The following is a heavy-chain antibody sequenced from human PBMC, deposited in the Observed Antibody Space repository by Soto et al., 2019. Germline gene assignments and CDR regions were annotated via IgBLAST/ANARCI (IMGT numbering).Heavy chain of an antibody. D-gene: IGHD2-15*01. CDR3: AKEGDDIVVVVAAFDY. CDR2: ISGSGGST. CDR1: GFTFSSYA. Sequence: PGGSLRLSCAASGFTFSSYAMSWVRQAPGKGLEWVSAISGSGGSTYYADSVKGRFTISRDNSMNTLYLQMNSLRAEDTAVYYCAKEGDDIVVVVAAFDYWGQGTLVTVSS. V-gene: IGHV3-23*01. J-gene: IGHJ4*02.